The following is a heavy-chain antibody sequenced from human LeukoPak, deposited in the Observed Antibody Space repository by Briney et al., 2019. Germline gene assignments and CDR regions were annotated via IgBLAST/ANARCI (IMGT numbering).Heavy chain of an antibody. V-gene: IGHV4-61*02. J-gene: IGHJ5*02. Sequence: KPSQTLSLTCTVSGGSISSGSYYWSWIRQPAGKGLEWIGRIYTSGSTNYNPSLKSRVTISVDTSKNQFSLKLSSVTAADTAVYYCARSLGYCSSTSCYPNNWFDPWGQGTLVTVSP. CDR1: GGSISSGSYY. CDR3: ARSLGYCSSTSCYPNNWFDP. D-gene: IGHD2-2*01. CDR2: IYTSGST.